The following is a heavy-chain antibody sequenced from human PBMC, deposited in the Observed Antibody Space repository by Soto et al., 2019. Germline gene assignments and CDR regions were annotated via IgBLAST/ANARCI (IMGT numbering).Heavy chain of an antibody. J-gene: IGHJ4*02. CDR3: AGDRFRGTYYLRGVTYFFEE. CDR2: IKQDESEK. Sequence: PGGSLRLSCVTYGLTFTDYWMSWVRQAPGKGLEWVANIKQDESEKNYLDSVKGRFTISRDNAKNSLYLQMNSLRAEDTAVYYCAGDRFRGTYYLRGVTYFFEEWGQGAPVTVS. D-gene: IGHD1-26*01. CDR1: GLTFTDYW. V-gene: IGHV3-7*03.